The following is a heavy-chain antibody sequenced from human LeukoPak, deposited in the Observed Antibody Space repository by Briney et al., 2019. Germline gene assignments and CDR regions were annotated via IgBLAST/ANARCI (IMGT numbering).Heavy chain of an antibody. CDR3: ARSYDSSGYIDY. CDR2: IYYSGST. J-gene: IGHJ4*02. CDR1: GGSIRSDY. V-gene: IGHV4-59*12. Sequence: SETLSLTCNVSGGSIRSDYWSWIQQSPGKGLEWIGYIYYSGSTNYNPSLKSRVTISVDTSKNQFSLKLSSVTAADTAVYYCARSYDSSGYIDYWGQGTLVTVSS. D-gene: IGHD3-22*01.